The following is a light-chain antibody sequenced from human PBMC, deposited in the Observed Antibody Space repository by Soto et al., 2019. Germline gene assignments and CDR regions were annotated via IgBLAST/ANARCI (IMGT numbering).Light chain of an antibody. J-gene: IGKJ5*01. CDR2: DAS. Sequence: DIQMTQSPSSLSASVGDRVTITFQASQNINNYLNWYQQKPGRAPKLLIYDASNLEAGVPSRFRGSGSGIDFTFTISRLQPEDIATYYCQQYENLPTFGQGTRLEIK. CDR1: QNINNY. CDR3: QQYENLPT. V-gene: IGKV1-33*01.